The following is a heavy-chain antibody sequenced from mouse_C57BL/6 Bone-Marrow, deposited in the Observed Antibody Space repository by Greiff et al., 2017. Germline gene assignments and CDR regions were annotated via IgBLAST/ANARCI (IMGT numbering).Heavy chain of an antibody. Sequence: EVQGVESGGGLVKPGGSLKLSCAASGFTFSSYAMSWVRQTPEKRLEWVATISDGGSYTYYPDNVKGRFTISRDNAKNNLYLQMSHLKSEDTAMYYCARDYDWFAYWGQGTLVTVSA. CDR1: GFTFSSYA. CDR3: ARDYDWFAY. CDR2: ISDGGSYT. D-gene: IGHD2-12*01. J-gene: IGHJ3*01. V-gene: IGHV5-4*01.